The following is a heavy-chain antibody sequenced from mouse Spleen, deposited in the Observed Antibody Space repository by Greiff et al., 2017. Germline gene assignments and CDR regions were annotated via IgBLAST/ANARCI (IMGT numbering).Heavy chain of an antibody. J-gene: IGHJ4*01. CDR2: IDPENGDT. Sequence: EVQLQQSGAELVRPGASVKLSCTASGFNIKDDYMHWVKQRPEQGLEWIGWIDPENGDTEYASKFQGKATITADTSSNTAYLQLSSLTSEDTAVYYCAITTVVKYYYAMDYWGQGTSVTVSS. V-gene: IGHV14-4*01. CDR3: AITTVVKYYYAMDY. CDR1: GFNIKDDY. D-gene: IGHD1-1*01.